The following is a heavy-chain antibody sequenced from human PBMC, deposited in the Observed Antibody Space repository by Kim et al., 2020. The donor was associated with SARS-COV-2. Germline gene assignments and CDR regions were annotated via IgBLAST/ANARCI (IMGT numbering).Heavy chain of an antibody. D-gene: IGHD4-17*01. Sequence: GGSLRLSCVASGFMFSTYAMSWVRQAPGKGPEWVSAISGSSSSTYYADSVKGRFTISRDNSKNTLYLQMNSLRAEDTAVYYCAKDPVDYWGQGTLVTVSS. CDR1: GFMFSTYA. J-gene: IGHJ4*02. CDR3: AKDPVDY. V-gene: IGHV3-23*01. CDR2: ISGSSSST.